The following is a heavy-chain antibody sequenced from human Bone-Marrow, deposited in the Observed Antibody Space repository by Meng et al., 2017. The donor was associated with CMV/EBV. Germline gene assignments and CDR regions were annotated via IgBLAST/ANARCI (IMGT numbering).Heavy chain of an antibody. D-gene: IGHD2-2*01. Sequence: AESLTLSCAASGFSFSSYAMHWVRQAPGKGLEWVAIISYDGSNKYYADSVKGRFTISRDNDKNSLYLQMNSLRAEDTAVYYCARGSGCSNTSCYAFDYWGQGTVVTVSS. J-gene: IGHJ4*02. V-gene: IGHV3-30*04. CDR1: GFSFSSYA. CDR2: ISYDGSNK. CDR3: ARGSGCSNTSCYAFDY.